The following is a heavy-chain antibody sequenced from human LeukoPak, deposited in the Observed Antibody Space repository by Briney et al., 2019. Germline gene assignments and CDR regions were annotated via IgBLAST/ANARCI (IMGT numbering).Heavy chain of an antibody. V-gene: IGHV1-69*01. Sequence: GASVKVSCKASGGTFSSYAISWVRQAPGQGLEWMGGIIPIFGTANYAQKFQGRVTITADESTSTAYMELSSLRSEDTAVYYCARESSFCNDTRCYSSGFDSWGQGTLVTVTS. CDR1: GGTFSSYA. CDR2: IIPIFGTA. CDR3: ARESSFCNDTRCYSSGFDS. D-gene: IGHD2-21*02. J-gene: IGHJ5*01.